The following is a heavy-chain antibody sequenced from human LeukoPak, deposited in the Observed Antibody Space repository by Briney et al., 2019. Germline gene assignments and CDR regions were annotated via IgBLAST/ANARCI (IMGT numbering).Heavy chain of an antibody. J-gene: IGHJ4*02. V-gene: IGHV4-59*01. Sequence: SETPSLTCTVSGGSISSYYWSWIRQPPGKGLEWIGYIYYSGSTNYNPSLKSRVTISVDTSKNQFSLKLSSVTAADTAVYYCARGGIAVGFDYWGQGTLVTVSS. CDR3: ARGGIAVGFDY. CDR1: GGSISSYY. CDR2: IYYSGST. D-gene: IGHD6-19*01.